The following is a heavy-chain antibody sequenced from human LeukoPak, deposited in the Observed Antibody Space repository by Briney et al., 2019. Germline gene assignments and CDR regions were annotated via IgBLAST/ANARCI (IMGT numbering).Heavy chain of an antibody. CDR1: GYSISSGYY. Sequence: SETLSLTCTVSGYSISSGYYWSWIRQPPGKGLEWIGYIYYSGSTNYNPSLKSRVTISVDTSKNQFSLKLSSVTAADTAVYYCARGGGDSSGWSLFDYWGQETLVTVSS. D-gene: IGHD6-19*01. J-gene: IGHJ4*02. CDR2: IYYSGST. CDR3: ARGGGDSSGWSLFDY. V-gene: IGHV4-61*01.